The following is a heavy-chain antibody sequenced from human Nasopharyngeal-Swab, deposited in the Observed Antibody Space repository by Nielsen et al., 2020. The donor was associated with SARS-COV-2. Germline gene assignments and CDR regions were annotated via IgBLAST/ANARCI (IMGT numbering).Heavy chain of an antibody. D-gene: IGHD3-22*01. Sequence: GESLTISCAASAFTFSRYTMHWVRQAPGKGLEWVAVISYDGSNKYYADSVKGRFTISRDISKNTLYLQMNSLRAEDTAVFYCASTPLDSSGYYYAFHYWGRGTLVTVSS. CDR3: ASTPLDSSGYYYAFHY. V-gene: IGHV3-30-3*01. CDR2: ISYDGSNK. CDR1: AFTFSRYT. J-gene: IGHJ4*02.